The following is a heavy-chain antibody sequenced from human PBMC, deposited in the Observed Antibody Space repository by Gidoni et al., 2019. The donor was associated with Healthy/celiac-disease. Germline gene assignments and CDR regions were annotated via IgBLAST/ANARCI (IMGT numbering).Heavy chain of an antibody. CDR1: GSPFSSYR. CDR2: ISSSSSYI. J-gene: IGHJ4*02. D-gene: IGHD3-10*01. V-gene: IGHV3-21*01. Sequence: EVQLVESGGGLVKPGGSLILPCAASGSPFSSYRMNWVRQAPGKGLERVPSISSSSSYIYYADSVKGRFTISRDNAKNSLYLQMNSLRAEDTAVYYCARGAMVQGVIGWRPFDYWGQGTLVTVSS. CDR3: ARGAMVQGVIGWRPFDY.